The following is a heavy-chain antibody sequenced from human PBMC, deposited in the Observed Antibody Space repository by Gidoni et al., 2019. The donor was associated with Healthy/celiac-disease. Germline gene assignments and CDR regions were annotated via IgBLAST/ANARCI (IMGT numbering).Heavy chain of an antibody. CDR1: GFTFSSYA. J-gene: IGHJ4*02. D-gene: IGHD3-10*01. CDR2: ISGRGCST. V-gene: IGHV3-23*01. CDR3: AKDLEGSGSYSD. Sequence: EVQLLESGGGLVQPGGSLRLSCAPSGFTFSSYAMSWVRQAPGKGLGWVSAISGRGCSTYYADSVKGRFTISRDNSKNTLYLQMNSLRAEDTAVYYCAKDLEGSGSYSDWGQGTLVTVSS.